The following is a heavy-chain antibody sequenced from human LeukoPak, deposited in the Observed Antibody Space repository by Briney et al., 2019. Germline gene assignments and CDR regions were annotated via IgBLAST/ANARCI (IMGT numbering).Heavy chain of an antibody. V-gene: IGHV6-1*01. CDR2: RFYRSKWYN. D-gene: IGHD3-10*01. CDR1: GDSVSSNSAA. CDR3: ARESGRKSDY. Sequence: SQTLSLTCAISGDSVSSNSAAWNWIRPSPWRGLEWLGRRFYRSKWYNDYAVSVKSRITINPDTSKNQFSLQLNSVTPEDTAVYYCARESGRKSDYWGPGTLVTVSS. J-gene: IGHJ4*02.